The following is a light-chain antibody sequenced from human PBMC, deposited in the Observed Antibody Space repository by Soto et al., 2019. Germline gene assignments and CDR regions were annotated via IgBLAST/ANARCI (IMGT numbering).Light chain of an antibody. CDR2: EGS. J-gene: IGLJ7*01. V-gene: IGLV2-23*01. Sequence: QSVLTQPASVSGSPGQSITISGTGTSSDVGSYNLVSWYQQHPGKAPKLMIYEGSKRPSGVSNRFSGSKSGNTASLTISGLQAEDEADYYCCSYAGSSTHAVFGGGTQHTVL. CDR3: CSYAGSSTHAV. CDR1: SSDVGSYNL.